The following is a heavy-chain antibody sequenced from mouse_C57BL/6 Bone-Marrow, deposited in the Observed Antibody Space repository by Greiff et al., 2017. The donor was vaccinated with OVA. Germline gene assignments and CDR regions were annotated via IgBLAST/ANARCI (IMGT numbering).Heavy chain of an antibody. CDR2: ISYDGSN. V-gene: IGHV3-6*01. CDR1: GYSITSGYY. CDR3: ASDEAFDY. Sequence: VQLQESGPGLVKPSQSLSLTCSVTGYSITSGYYRNWIRQFPGNKLEWMGYISYDGSNNYNPSLKNRISLTRDTSKNQFFLKLNSVTTEDTATYNCASDEAFDYWGQGTTLTVSS. J-gene: IGHJ2*01.